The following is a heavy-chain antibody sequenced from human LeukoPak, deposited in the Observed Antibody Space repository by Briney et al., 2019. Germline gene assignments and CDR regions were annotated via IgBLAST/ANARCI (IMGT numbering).Heavy chain of an antibody. D-gene: IGHD2-2*01. V-gene: IGHV3-48*03. J-gene: IGHJ4*02. Sequence: GGSLRLSCAASGFIFSSYEMNWVRQAPGKGLEWVSYISSSGSTIYYADSVKGRFTISRDNAKNSLYLQMNSLRAEDTAVYYCARDRGSCSSTSCYAPFDYWGQGTLVTVSS. CDR1: GFIFSSYE. CDR2: ISSSGSTI. CDR3: ARDRGSCSSTSCYAPFDY.